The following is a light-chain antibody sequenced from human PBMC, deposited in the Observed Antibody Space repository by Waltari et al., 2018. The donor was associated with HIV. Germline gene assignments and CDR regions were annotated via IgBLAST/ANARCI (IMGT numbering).Light chain of an antibody. CDR3: QVWDSSSDLVV. CDR1: KIGNKS. J-gene: IGLJ2*01. V-gene: IGLV3-21*02. Sequence: SYVLTQPPSVSVAPGQKARITCGGNKIGNKSVHWYQQKPGQAPVLVVNDDSDRPSGIPERFSGSNSGNTATLTISRVEAGDEADYFCQVWDSSSDLVVFGGGTKLTVL. CDR2: DDS.